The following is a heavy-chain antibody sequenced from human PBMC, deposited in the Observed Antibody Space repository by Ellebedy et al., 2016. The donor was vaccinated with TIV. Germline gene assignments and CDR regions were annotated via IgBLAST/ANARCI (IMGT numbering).Heavy chain of an antibody. CDR2: ISSNGGST. V-gene: IGHV3-23*01. Sequence: GESLKISCAGSDFTFNSYAMNWVRQASGKGLEWVAAISSNGGSTYFADSVKGRFTISRDNAKNTLYLQMNSLRTEDTSIYYCARYYWAYGLDVWGQGTTVTVSS. CDR3: ARYYWAYGLDV. D-gene: IGHD2/OR15-2a*01. J-gene: IGHJ6*02. CDR1: DFTFNSYA.